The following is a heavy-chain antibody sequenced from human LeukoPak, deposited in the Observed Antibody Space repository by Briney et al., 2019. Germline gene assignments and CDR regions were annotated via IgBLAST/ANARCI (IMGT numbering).Heavy chain of an antibody. CDR1: GFSFSDDY. V-gene: IGHV3-11*01. CDR2: ISHSGITT. Sequence: PGGSLRLSCAASGFSFSDDYMTWIRQAPGKGLGWVSYISHSGITTYYADSVRGRFTISRDNAKNSLYLQMNGLRVEDTAVYYCARGRSGHRAFYFYYMDVWGRGTTVTVSS. J-gene: IGHJ6*03. D-gene: IGHD3-3*01. CDR3: ARGRSGHRAFYFYYMDV.